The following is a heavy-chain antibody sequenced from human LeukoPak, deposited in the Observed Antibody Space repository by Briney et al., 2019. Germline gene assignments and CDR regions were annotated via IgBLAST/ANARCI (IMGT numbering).Heavy chain of an antibody. D-gene: IGHD6-13*01. J-gene: IGHJ4*02. CDR1: GFTFSSYA. CDR2: ISYDGSNK. Sequence: RPGGSLRLSCAASGFTFSSYAMHWVRQAPGKGLEWVAVISYDGSNKYYADSVKGRFTISRDNSKNTLYLQMNSLRAEDTAVYYCARDALGYSSSWSPDYWGQGTLVTVSS. CDR3: ARDALGYSSSWSPDY. V-gene: IGHV3-30*01.